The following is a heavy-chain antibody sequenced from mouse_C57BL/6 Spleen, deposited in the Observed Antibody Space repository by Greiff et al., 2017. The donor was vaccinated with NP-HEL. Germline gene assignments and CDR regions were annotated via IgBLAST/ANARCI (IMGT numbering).Heavy chain of an antibody. V-gene: IGHV1-15*01. CDR1: GYTFTDYE. J-gene: IGHJ2*01. D-gene: IGHD1-1*01. CDR3: TRWGYGSSYEGY. Sequence: QVQLKQSGAELVRPGASVTLSCKASGYTFTDYEMHWVKQTPVHGLEWIGAIDPETGGTAYNQKFKGKAILTADKSSSTAYMELRSLTSEDSAVYYCTRWGYGSSYEGYWGQGTTLTVSS. CDR2: IDPETGGT.